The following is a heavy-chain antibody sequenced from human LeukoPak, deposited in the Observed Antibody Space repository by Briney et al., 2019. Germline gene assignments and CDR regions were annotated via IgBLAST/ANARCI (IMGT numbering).Heavy chain of an antibody. Sequence: GGSLRLSCAGSGFTFSRYSINWVRQAPGKGLEWVSSISSSGSTIYYADSVKGRFTISRDNAKNSLYLQMNSLRAEDTAVYYCAELGITMIGGVWGKGTTVTISS. CDR2: ISSSGSTI. J-gene: IGHJ6*04. V-gene: IGHV3-48*04. D-gene: IGHD3-10*02. CDR1: GFTFSRYS. CDR3: AELGITMIGGV.